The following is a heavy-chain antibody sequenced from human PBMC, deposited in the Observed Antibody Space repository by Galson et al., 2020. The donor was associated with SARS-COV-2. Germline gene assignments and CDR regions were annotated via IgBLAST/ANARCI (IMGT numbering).Heavy chain of an antibody. D-gene: IGHD3-3*01. CDR1: GASVTGTTYY. CDR2: IYSSGSA. CDR3: AGYDFWSASYS. Sequence: SETLSLTCTVSGASVTGTTYYWNWIRQPAGKGLEWIGHIYSSGSANYNPSLKSRATISVDTSKSHFALKLSSVTAADTAVYYCAGYDFWSASYSWGQGTLVPVSS. J-gene: IGHJ4*02. V-gene: IGHV4-61*09.